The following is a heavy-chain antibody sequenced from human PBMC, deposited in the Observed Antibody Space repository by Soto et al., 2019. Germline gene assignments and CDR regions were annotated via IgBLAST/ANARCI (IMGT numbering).Heavy chain of an antibody. CDR3: AKVQLYYYDSSGYQDYFDY. Sequence: GGSLRLSCAASGFTFSSYGMHWVRQAPCKGLEWVAVISYDGSNKYYADSVKGRFTISRDNSKNTLYLQMNSLRAEDTAVYYCAKVQLYYYDSSGYQDYFDYWGQGTLVTVSS. CDR1: GFTFSSYG. V-gene: IGHV3-30*18. J-gene: IGHJ4*02. D-gene: IGHD3-22*01. CDR2: ISYDGSNK.